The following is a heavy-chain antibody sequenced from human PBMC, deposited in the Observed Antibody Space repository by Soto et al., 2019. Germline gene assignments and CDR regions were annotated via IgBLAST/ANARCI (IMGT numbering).Heavy chain of an antibody. V-gene: IGHV1-69*02. CDR3: ARNARGVLDYYMDV. CDR2: IIPILGIA. D-gene: IGHD3-16*01. CDR1: GGTFSSYT. J-gene: IGHJ6*03. Sequence: ASVKVSCKASGGTFSSYTISCVRQAPGQGLEWMGRIIPILGIANYAQKFQGRVTITADKSTSTAYMELSSLRSEDTAVYYCARNARGVLDYYMDVWGKGTTVTVSS.